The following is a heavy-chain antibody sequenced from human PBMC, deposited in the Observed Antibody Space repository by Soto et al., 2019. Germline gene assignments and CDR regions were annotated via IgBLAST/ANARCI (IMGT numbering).Heavy chain of an antibody. Sequence: GGSLRLSCAASGFTFSDYYMSWIRQAPGKGLEWVSYISSSSSYTNYADSVKGRFTISRDNAKNSLYLQMNSLRAEDTAVYYCASSAVTTRWKNYYGMDVWGQGTTVTVSS. CDR3: ASSAVTTRWKNYYGMDV. J-gene: IGHJ6*02. CDR1: GFTFSDYY. V-gene: IGHV3-11*06. CDR2: ISSSSSYT. D-gene: IGHD4-17*01.